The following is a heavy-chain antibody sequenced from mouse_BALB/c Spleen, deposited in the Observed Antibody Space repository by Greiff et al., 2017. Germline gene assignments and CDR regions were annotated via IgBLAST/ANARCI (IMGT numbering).Heavy chain of an antibody. CDR2: ILPGSGST. CDR3: ARRRGGSSYGAMDY. J-gene: IGHJ4*01. D-gene: IGHD1-1*01. V-gene: IGHV1-9*01. Sequence: QVHVKQSGAELMKPGASVKISCKATGYTFSSYWIEWVKQRPGHGLEWIGEILPGSGSTNYNEKFKGKATFTADTSSNTAYMQLSSLTSEDSAVYYCARRRGGSSYGAMDYWGQGTSVTVSS. CDR1: GYTFSSYW.